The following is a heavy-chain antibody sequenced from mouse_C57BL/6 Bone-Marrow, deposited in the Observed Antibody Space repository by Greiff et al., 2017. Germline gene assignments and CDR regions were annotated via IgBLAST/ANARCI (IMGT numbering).Heavy chain of an antibody. D-gene: IGHD2-3*01. CDR1: GYSFTDYN. J-gene: IGHJ1*03. CDR2: INPNYGTT. V-gene: IGHV1-39*01. Sequence: EVQIQESGPELVKPGASVKISCKASGYSFTDYNMNWVKQSNGKSLEWIGVINPNYGTTSYNQKFKGKATLTVDQSSSTAYMQLNSLTSEDSAVYYCARWGDGYFHWYFDVWGTGTTVTVSS. CDR3: ARWGDGYFHWYFDV.